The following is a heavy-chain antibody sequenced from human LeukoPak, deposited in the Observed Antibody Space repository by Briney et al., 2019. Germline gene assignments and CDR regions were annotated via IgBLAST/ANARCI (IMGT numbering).Heavy chain of an antibody. V-gene: IGHV1-2*02. CDR1: GYTFTGYH. CDR3: ARVRDCSSTSCYAYDAFDI. D-gene: IGHD2-2*01. CDR2: INPNSGGT. J-gene: IGHJ3*02. Sequence: GASVKVSCKASGYTFTGYHMHWVRQAPGQGLEWMGWINPNSGGTNYAQKFQGRVTMTRDTSISTAYMELSRLRSDDTAVYYCARVRDCSSTSCYAYDAFDIWGQGTMVTVSS.